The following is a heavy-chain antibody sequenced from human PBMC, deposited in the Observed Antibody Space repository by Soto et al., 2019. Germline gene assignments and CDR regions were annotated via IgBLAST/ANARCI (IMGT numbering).Heavy chain of an antibody. V-gene: IGHV3-11*05. J-gene: IGHJ4*02. CDR1: GFTFSDYY. CDR3: ATGPRTLSD. D-gene: IGHD1-1*01. CDR2: ISGGSRDT. Sequence: QVQLVESGGGLVKPGGSLRLSCAASGFTFSDYYMSWLRQAPGKGLESLSYISGGSRDTNYADSVKGQFTTSRDNAKNSVYIQRNSQTADDTALYYWATGPRTLSDWGQGTLVIVSS.